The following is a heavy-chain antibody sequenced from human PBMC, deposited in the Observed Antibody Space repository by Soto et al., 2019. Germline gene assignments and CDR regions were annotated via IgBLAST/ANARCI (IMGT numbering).Heavy chain of an antibody. J-gene: IGHJ4*02. CDR1: GFTFRNYG. V-gene: IGHV3-33*01. CDR3: VRDEIQIWSYVGSFDY. CDR2: IWLDGSNI. Sequence: QVQLVESGGGVVQPGRSLRLSCAASGFTFRNYGMHWVRQAPGKGLEWVAIIWLDGSNIDYGGSVKGRFTISRDDAKNXVYLQMDDLRVEDTAVYYCVRDEIQIWSYVGSFDYWGQGALVIVSS. D-gene: IGHD5-18*01.